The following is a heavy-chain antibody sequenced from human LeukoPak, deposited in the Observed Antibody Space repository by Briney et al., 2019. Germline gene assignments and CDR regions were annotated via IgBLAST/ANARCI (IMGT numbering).Heavy chain of an antibody. CDR3: ARRSGIAVAGAFDY. Sequence: GGSLRLSCAASGFTFSSFGMSWVRQAPGKGLQWVSAISGSGGSTYYADSVKGRFTISRDNSKNTLYLQMNSLRAEDTAVYYCARRSGIAVAGAFDYWGQGTLVTISS. CDR1: GFTFSSFG. J-gene: IGHJ4*02. CDR2: ISGSGGST. V-gene: IGHV3-23*01. D-gene: IGHD6-19*01.